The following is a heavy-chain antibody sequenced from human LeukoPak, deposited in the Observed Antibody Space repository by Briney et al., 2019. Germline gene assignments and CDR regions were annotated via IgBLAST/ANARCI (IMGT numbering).Heavy chain of an antibody. CDR1: GYCISSGYY. J-gene: IGHJ4*02. CDR2: IYHSGST. D-gene: IGHD3-22*01. Sequence: SETLSLTCTVPGYCISSGYYWGWIRQPPGKGLEWIGSIYHSGSTYYNPSLKSRVTISVDTSKNQFSLKLSSVTAADTAVYYCARAPSYYYDSSGYFFDYWGQGTLVTVSS. V-gene: IGHV4-38-2*02. CDR3: ARAPSYYYDSSGYFFDY.